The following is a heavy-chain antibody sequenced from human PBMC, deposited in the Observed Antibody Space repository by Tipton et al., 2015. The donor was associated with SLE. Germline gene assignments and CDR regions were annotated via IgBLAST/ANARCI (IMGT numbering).Heavy chain of an antibody. CDR3: ARERGTYYDSGSFPNDY. J-gene: IGHJ4*02. CDR1: GFIFSNYA. D-gene: IGHD3-10*01. V-gene: IGHV3-23*02. Sequence: SLRLSCAASGFIFSNYAMSWVRQAPGERLKWVSGISASGTSTYYGDSADSVKGRFSISRDNSKNTLYLEMNSLRADDTAIYRCARERGTYYDSGSFPNDYWGQGTLVTVSS. CDR2: ISASGTST.